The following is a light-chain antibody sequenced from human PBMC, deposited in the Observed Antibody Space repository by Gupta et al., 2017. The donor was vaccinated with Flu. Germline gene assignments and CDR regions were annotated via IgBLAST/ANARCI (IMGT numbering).Light chain of an antibody. CDR3: NTRDRDSNILV. V-gene: IGLV3-19*01. CDR1: RVGGDY. CDR2: IQD. Sequence: TDRMSCTWDRVGGDYLDCYQQTAEQAPVLLLYIQDRRHSGIPDRFSASNSATRAFLTITWAQAEEEADYYCNTRDRDSNILVFGGGTKLTVL. J-gene: IGLJ2*01.